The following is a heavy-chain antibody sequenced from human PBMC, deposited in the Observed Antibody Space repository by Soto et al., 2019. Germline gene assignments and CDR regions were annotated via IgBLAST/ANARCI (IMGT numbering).Heavy chain of an antibody. V-gene: IGHV4-39*01. CDR1: GGSITRNNHY. J-gene: IGHJ4*02. CDR2: ILYSGST. Sequence: QLQLQESGPGLVKPSETLSLTCIVSGGSITRNNHYWGWIRQSPGKGLEWIGSILYSGSTNYNPYLKRGVTLSVETSKTQFSLKMISVTAADTAVYYCARLGSSGWYQGSYFDYWGQGTLVTVSA. D-gene: IGHD6-19*01. CDR3: ARLGSSGWYQGSYFDY.